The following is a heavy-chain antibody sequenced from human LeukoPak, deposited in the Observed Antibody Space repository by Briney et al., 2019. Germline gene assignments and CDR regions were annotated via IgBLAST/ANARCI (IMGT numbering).Heavy chain of an antibody. V-gene: IGHV3-23*01. D-gene: IGHD5-12*01. CDR3: ARKEDIVATDPRDY. Sequence: GGFLRLSCAASGFTVSTYAMSWVRQAPGKGLEWVSGISGSGGRTYYADSVKGRFTISRDNSKNTLYLQMNSLRAEDTAVYYCARKEDIVATDPRDYWGQGTLVTVSS. CDR1: GFTVSTYA. J-gene: IGHJ4*02. CDR2: ISGSGGRT.